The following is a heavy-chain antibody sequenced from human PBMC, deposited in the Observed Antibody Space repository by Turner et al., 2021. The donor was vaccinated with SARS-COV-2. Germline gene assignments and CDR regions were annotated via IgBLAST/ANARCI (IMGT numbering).Heavy chain of an antibody. CDR2: IIPTLGIA. J-gene: IGHJ6*02. D-gene: IGHD3-10*01. CDR3: ARVVGGFGELGYYYYYGMDV. V-gene: IGHV1-69*10. Sequence: QVQLVQSGAEVKKPGSSVKVTCKASGGTFSTYAISWVRQAPGQGLEGRGGIIPTLGIANYAQKFRGRVTITADKSTSTAYMELSSLRSEDTAVYYCARVVGGFGELGYYYYYGMDVWGQGTTVTVSS. CDR1: GGTFSTYA.